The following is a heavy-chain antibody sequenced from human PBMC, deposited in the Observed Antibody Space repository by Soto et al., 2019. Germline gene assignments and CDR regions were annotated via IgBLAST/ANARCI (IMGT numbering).Heavy chain of an antibody. J-gene: IGHJ6*02. CDR3: ATDNVRVGASTGAYYYYGMDV. CDR1: GFTFSNYW. V-gene: IGHV3-7*01. CDR2: IKQDGSEK. D-gene: IGHD1-26*01. Sequence: PGGSLRLSCAASGFTFSNYWMSWVRQAPGKGLEWVANIKQDGSEKYYGDSVKGRFTISRDNTKNSVYLQMNSLRAEDTAMYYCATDNVRVGASTGAYYYYGMDVWGQGTTVTVSS.